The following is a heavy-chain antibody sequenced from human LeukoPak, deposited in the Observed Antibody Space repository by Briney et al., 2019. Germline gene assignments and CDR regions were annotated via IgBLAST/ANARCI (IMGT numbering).Heavy chain of an antibody. J-gene: IGHJ6*02. D-gene: IGHD3-10*01. CDR1: GFTFSNYW. CDR3: ARYWAPGEFPPDAGFHNYYGMDV. Sequence: GGSLRLSCAASGFTFSNYWMIWVRQAPGKGLEWVGNIKQDGSEKRYADSVRGRFTISRDNAQTSLYLQMSSLRAEDTAVYYCARYWAPGEFPPDAGFHNYYGMDVWGQGTTVTVSS. V-gene: IGHV3-7*05. CDR2: IKQDGSEK.